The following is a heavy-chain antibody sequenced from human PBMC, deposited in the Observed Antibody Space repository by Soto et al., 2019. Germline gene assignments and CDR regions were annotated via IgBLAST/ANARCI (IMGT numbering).Heavy chain of an antibody. CDR2: ISYDGTNE. J-gene: IGHJ4*02. D-gene: IGHD3-10*01. CDR3: AKGVVREPAYFDY. V-gene: IGHV3-30*18. CDR1: GFTFSAFA. Sequence: GGSLRLSCTVSGFTFSAFAMYWVRQAPGKGLEWVALISYDGTNEDYAESVRGRFTISRDNSKDTLYLDMNSLSAEDSAVYFCAKGVVREPAYFDYWGQGTLVTVSS.